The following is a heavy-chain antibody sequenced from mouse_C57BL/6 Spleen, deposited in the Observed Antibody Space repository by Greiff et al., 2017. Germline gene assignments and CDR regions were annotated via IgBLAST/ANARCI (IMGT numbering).Heavy chain of an antibody. D-gene: IGHD1-1*01. CDR2: INPGSGGT. J-gene: IGHJ1*03. Sequence: VQGVESGAELVRPGTSVKVSCKASGYAFTNYLIEWVKQRPGQGLEWIGVINPGSGGTNYNEKFKGKATLTADKSSSTAYMQLSSLTSEDSAVYFCARAYYYGSPYFDVWGTGTTVTVSS. CDR1: GYAFTNYL. V-gene: IGHV1-54*01. CDR3: ARAYYYGSPYFDV.